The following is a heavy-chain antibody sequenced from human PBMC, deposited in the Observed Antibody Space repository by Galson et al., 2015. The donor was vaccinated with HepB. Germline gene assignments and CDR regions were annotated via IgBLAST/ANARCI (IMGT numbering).Heavy chain of an antibody. J-gene: IGHJ4*02. Sequence: SLRLSCAASGFTFSGSAMHWVRQASGKGLEWVGRIRSKANSYATAYAASVKGRFTISRDDSKNTAYLQMNSLKTEDTAVYYCTRHDGCGGDCYLGINWGQGTLVTVSS. V-gene: IGHV3-73*01. CDR2: IRSKANSYAT. CDR1: GFTFSGSA. D-gene: IGHD2-21*02. CDR3: TRHDGCGGDCYLGIN.